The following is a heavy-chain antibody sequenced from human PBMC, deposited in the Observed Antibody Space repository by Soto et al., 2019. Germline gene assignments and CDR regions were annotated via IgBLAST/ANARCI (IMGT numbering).Heavy chain of an antibody. CDR2: IYYSGST. CDR3: ARGRGYMTTVTTGMDV. J-gene: IGHJ6*02. D-gene: IGHD4-4*01. Sequence: SETLSLTCTVSGGSISSGGYYWSWIRQHPGKGLEWIGYIYYSGSTYYNPSLKSRVTISVDTSKNQFSLKLSSVTAADTAVYYCARGRGYMTTVTTGMDVWGQGTTVTVSS. CDR1: GGSISSGGYY. V-gene: IGHV4-31*03.